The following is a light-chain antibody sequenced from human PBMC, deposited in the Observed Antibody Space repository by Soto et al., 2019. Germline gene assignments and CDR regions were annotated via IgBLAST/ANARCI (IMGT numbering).Light chain of an antibody. V-gene: IGKV1-27*01. Sequence: DIQMTLSPFSLSASVGDRVAITCRASQGISNYLAWYQQKPGKVPKLLIYAASTLQPGVPSRFSGSGSGTDFTLTISGLQPEDVATYYCQKYNTVPWTFGQGTKVEIK. CDR1: QGISNY. CDR3: QKYNTVPWT. J-gene: IGKJ1*01. CDR2: AAS.